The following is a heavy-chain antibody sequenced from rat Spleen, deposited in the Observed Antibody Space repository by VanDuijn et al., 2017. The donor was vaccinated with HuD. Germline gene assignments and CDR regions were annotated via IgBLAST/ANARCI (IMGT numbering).Heavy chain of an antibody. CDR1: GFTFSSFP. Sequence: EVQLVESGGDLVQPGRSMKLSCAASGFTFSSFPMAWVRQAPTKGLEWVATISTRGGSTYYRDSVMGRFTISRDNAKSTLYLQMDSLRSEDTATYYCATEKDGGSLFDYWGQGVMVTVSS. CDR3: ATEKDGGSLFDY. J-gene: IGHJ2*01. V-gene: IGHV5-46*01. D-gene: IGHD1-11*01. CDR2: ISTRGGST.